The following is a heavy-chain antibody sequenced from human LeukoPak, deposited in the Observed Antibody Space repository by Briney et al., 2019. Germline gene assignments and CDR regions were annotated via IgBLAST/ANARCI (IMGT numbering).Heavy chain of an antibody. CDR2: IDPNSGGT. J-gene: IGHJ5*02. V-gene: IGHV1-2*02. CDR3: ARDKGLRYFDWLLFGWFDP. D-gene: IGHD3-9*01. Sequence: ASVKVSCKASGYTFTGYYMHWVRQAPGQGLEWMGWIDPNSGGTNYAQKFQGRVTMTRDTSISTAYMELSRLRSDDTAMYYCARDKGLRYFDWLLFGWFDPWGQGTLVTVSS. CDR1: GYTFTGYY.